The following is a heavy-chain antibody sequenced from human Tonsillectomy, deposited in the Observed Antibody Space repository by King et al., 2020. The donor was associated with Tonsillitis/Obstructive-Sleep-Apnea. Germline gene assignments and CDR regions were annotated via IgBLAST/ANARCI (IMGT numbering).Heavy chain of an antibody. CDR1: GFSFSGSA. V-gene: IGHV3-73*01. J-gene: IGHJ5*02. CDR2: IRSKTNNYAT. CDR3: TRLLDDFWSGSPTDYTGFDP. D-gene: IGHD3-3*01. Sequence: VQLVESGGGLVQPGGSLKLSCAASGFSFSGSAMHWVRQASGKGLEWVGRIRSKTNNYATAYAASVKGRFTISRDDSKNTAYLQMNSLKTEDTAVYYCTRLLDDFWSGSPTDYTGFDPWGQGTLVTVSS.